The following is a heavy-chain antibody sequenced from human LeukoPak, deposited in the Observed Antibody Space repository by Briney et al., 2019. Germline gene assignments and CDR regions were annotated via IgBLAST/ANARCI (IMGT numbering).Heavy chain of an antibody. D-gene: IGHD2-2*01. CDR1: GYTFTSYG. V-gene: IGHV1-18*01. Sequence: ASVTVSCKASGYTFTSYGISWVRQAPGQGLEWMGWISAYNGNTNYAQKLQGRVTMTIDTSTSKAYMELRSLRSDDTAVYYCARAHVVPAAIDYWGQGTLVTVSS. CDR2: ISAYNGNT. J-gene: IGHJ4*02. CDR3: ARAHVVPAAIDY.